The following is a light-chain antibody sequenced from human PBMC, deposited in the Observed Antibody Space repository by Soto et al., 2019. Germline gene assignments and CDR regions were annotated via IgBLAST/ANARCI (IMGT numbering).Light chain of an antibody. CDR3: QQYNTVGIT. CDR1: QSVSSW. J-gene: IGKJ3*01. CDR2: DAS. V-gene: IGKV1-5*01. Sequence: DIPMTQSPSTLSASVGDRVTLTCRASQSVSSWLAWYQQKPGKAPKLLIYDASTLETGVPSRFSGSGSQTEFTLTITSLQPDDFATYFCQQYNTVGITFGPGTTVDV.